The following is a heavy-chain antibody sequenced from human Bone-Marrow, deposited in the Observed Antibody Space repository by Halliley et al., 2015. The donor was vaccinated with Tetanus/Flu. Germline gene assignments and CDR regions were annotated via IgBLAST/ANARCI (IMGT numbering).Heavy chain of an antibody. D-gene: IGHD2-15*01. V-gene: IGHV1-18*01. J-gene: IGHJ4*02. CDR2: INTYKGNT. Sequence: GWINTYKGNTNYAQGFQGRVTMTTDTSTSTAYMELRSLRSDDTAVYYCARGDCSASSCFFPFDSWGQGTLVTVSS. CDR3: ARGDCSASSCFFPFDS.